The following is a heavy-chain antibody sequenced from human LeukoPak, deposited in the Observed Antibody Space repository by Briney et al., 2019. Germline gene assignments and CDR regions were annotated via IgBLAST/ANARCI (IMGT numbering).Heavy chain of an antibody. D-gene: IGHD3-22*01. Sequence: SETLSLTCTVSGGSISSYYRSWIRQPPGKGLEWIGYIYYSGSTNYNPSLKSRVTISVDMSKNQFSLKLSSVTAADTAVDYCARGGEGYYESSCYYPFDYWGQGTLVTVSS. CDR3: ARGGEGYYESSCYYPFDY. CDR1: GGSISSYY. J-gene: IGHJ4*02. V-gene: IGHV4-59*01. CDR2: IYYSGST.